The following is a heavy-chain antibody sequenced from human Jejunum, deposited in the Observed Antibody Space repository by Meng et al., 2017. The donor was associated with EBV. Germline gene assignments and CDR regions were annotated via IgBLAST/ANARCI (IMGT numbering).Heavy chain of an antibody. J-gene: IGHJ4*02. V-gene: IGHV3-23*01. D-gene: IGHD3-22*01. CDR2: IVTGGGT. CDR3: SKGRHSTGYSAMDY. CDR1: GFTFSSYA. Sequence: EVQLLESGGGVVQRGGSLVLSCAASGFTFSSYAMNWVRQAPGKGLEWVSGIVTGGGTYYTDSVQGRFTMSRDDSKNTVFLQMNSLRVDDTALYYCSKGRHSTGYSAMDYWGPGTMVTVSA.